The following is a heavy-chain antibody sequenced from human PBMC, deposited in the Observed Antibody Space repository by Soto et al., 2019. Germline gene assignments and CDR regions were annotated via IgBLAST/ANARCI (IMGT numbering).Heavy chain of an antibody. V-gene: IGHV4-34*01. D-gene: IGHD4-17*01. J-gene: IGHJ4*02. CDR2: IYYSGST. CDR1: GGSLSGYY. Sequence: LSPTCAVYGGSLSGYYWRWIRQPPGKGLEWIGYIYYSGSTNYNPSLKSRVTISVDMSKNQLSLKLSSVTAADTAVYHCASYDYGGNNFDYWGQGTLVTVSS. CDR3: ASYDYGGNNFDY.